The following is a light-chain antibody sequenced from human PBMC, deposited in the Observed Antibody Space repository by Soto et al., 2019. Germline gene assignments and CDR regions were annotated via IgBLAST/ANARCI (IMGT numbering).Light chain of an antibody. CDR3: QQSYSTPTWT. V-gene: IGKV3-20*01. CDR2: RTS. Sequence: EIVLTQSPGTLSFSRGGTATLSCSASQSVSSSYLAWYQQKPGQAPRLLIYRTSNRATGIPDRFSGSGSGTDFTLTISSLQPEDFATYYCQQSYSTPTWTFGQGTKVDIK. CDR1: QSVSSSY. J-gene: IGKJ1*01.